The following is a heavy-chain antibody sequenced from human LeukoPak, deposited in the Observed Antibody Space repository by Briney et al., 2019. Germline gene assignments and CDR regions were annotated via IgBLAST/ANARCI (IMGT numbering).Heavy chain of an antibody. Sequence: ASVKVSCKASGYTFTGYFMHWVRQAPGQGLEWMGWINPNSGGTIYAQKFQGRVTMTRDTSISTVYMELSRLRSDDTAVYYCARAPPITRGPFDPWGQGTLVTVSS. CDR1: GYTFTGYF. V-gene: IGHV1-2*02. CDR3: ARAPPITRGPFDP. CDR2: INPNSGGT. J-gene: IGHJ5*02. D-gene: IGHD3-10*01.